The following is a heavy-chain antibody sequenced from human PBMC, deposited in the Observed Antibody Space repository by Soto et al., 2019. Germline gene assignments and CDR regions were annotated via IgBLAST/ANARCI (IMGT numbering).Heavy chain of an antibody. Sequence: GGSLRLSCAASGFTFSSYWMSWVRQAPGKGLEWVANIKQDGSEKYYVDSGKGRFTISRDNAKNSLYLQMNSLRAEDTAVYYCARDPPRRIRFLEWFSDPYYMDVWGKGTTVTVSS. J-gene: IGHJ6*03. D-gene: IGHD3-3*01. CDR1: GFTFSSYW. CDR3: ARDPPRRIRFLEWFSDPYYMDV. CDR2: IKQDGSEK. V-gene: IGHV3-7*01.